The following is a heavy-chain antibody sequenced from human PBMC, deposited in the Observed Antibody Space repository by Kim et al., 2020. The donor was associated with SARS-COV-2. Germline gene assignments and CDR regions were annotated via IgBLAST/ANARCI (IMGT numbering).Heavy chain of an antibody. Sequence: GGSLILSCAASGFTFSSYSMNWVRQAPGKGLEWFSYISSSSSTIYYADSVKGRFTISRDNAKNSLYLQMNSLRAEDTAVYYCARDVDGTITMVRGPIIGGFDYWGQGTLVTVSS. CDR3: ARDVDGTITMVRGPIIGGFDY. CDR2: ISSSSSTI. CDR1: GFTFSSYS. J-gene: IGHJ4*02. D-gene: IGHD3-10*01. V-gene: IGHV3-48*04.